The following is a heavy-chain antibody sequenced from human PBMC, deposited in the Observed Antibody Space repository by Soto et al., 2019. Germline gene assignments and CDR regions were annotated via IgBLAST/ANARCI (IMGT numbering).Heavy chain of an antibody. V-gene: IGHV1-69*13. D-gene: IGHD2-21*02. CDR3: ARYPPCGGDCYSRYYYFDY. Sequence: GASVKVSCKASGGTFSSYAISWVRQAPGQGLEWMGGIIPIFGTANYAQKFQGRVTITADESTSTAYMELSSLRSEDTAVYYCARYPPCGGDCYSRYYYFDYWGQGTLVTVSS. CDR1: GGTFSSYA. J-gene: IGHJ4*02. CDR2: IIPIFGTA.